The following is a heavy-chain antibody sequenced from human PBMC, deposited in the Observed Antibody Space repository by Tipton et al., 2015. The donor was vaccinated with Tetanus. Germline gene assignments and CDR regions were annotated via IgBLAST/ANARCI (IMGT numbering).Heavy chain of an antibody. V-gene: IGHV3-33*01. CDR2: SWYDGTDK. CDR3: AREADCSGGSCFSGDFDT. J-gene: IGHJ4*02. CDR1: GFIFSSYG. Sequence: LRLSCAASGFIFSSYGIHWVRQAPGKGLEWVAVSWYDGTDKYYADSVKGRFTISRDNSKNTLYLQMNSLRAEDTALYYCAREADCSGGSCFSGDFDTWGQGTQVTVSS. D-gene: IGHD2-15*01.